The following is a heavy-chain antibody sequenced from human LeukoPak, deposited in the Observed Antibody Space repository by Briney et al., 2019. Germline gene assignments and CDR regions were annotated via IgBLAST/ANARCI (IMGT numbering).Heavy chain of an antibody. CDR1: GFTFSSYS. CDR3: ARVPSSGFSDY. J-gene: IGHJ4*02. Sequence: GGSLRLSCAASGFTFSSYSMNWVRQAPGKGPEWVSYISRSSLTIYYADSVKGRFTISRDNAKNSLYLQMGSLRAEDMAVYYCARVPSSGFSDYWGQGTLVTVSS. V-gene: IGHV3-48*04. D-gene: IGHD6-19*01. CDR2: ISRSSLTI.